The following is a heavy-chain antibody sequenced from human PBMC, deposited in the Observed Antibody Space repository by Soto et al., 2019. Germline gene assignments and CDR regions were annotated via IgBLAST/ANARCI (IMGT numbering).Heavy chain of an antibody. CDR2: ISANSGDT. J-gene: IGHJ4*02. V-gene: IGHV1-18*01. D-gene: IGHD2-2*01. Sequence: QVQLVQSGAEVKEPGASVRVSCKASGYTFSSYGFSWVRQAPGQGLEWVAWISANSGDTNSAQKFQGRVTLTTDTVTGTPDLDLRSLSSDDRAIYFCARDFRDGCGGPSCFYFEFWGQGTLVTVSS. CDR3: ARDFRDGCGGPSCFYFEF. CDR1: GYTFSSYG.